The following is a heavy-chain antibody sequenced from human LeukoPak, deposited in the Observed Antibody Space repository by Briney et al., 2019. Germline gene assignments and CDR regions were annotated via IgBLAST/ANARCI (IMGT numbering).Heavy chain of an antibody. CDR1: GFTFSSYG. CDR2: IRYDGSNK. D-gene: IGHD6-13*01. V-gene: IGHV3-30*02. Sequence: GGSLRLSCAASGFTFSSYGMHWVRQAPGKGLEWVAFIRYDGSNKYYADSVKGRFTISRDNSKNTLYLQMNSLRAEDTAVYYCAKDFYSSSWYGFSNWFVPWGQGTLVSVSS. J-gene: IGHJ5*02. CDR3: AKDFYSSSWYGFSNWFVP.